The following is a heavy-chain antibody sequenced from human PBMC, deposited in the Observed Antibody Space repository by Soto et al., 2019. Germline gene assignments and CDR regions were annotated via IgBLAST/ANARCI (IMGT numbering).Heavy chain of an antibody. Sequence: GGSLRLSCAASGFTFSSYAMSWVRQAPGKGLEWVSAISGSGGSTYYADSVKGRFTISRDNSKNTLYLQMNSLRAEDTAVYYCAKEGLWFGEWGDAFDIWAKGQWSPSPQ. CDR1: GFTFSSYA. CDR3: AKEGLWFGEWGDAFDI. CDR2: ISGSGGST. J-gene: IGHJ3*02. D-gene: IGHD3-10*01. V-gene: IGHV3-23*01.